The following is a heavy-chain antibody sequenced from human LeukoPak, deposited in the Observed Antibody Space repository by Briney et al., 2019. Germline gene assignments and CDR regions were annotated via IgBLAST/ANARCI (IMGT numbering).Heavy chain of an antibody. J-gene: IGHJ6*03. CDR2: IIPILGIA. Sequence: GASVKVSCKASGGTFSSYTISWVRQAPGQGLEWMGRIIPILGIANYAQKFQGRVTITADKSTSTAYMELSSLRSEDTAVYYCASVGCSSTSCHGEYYYYMDVWGKGTTVTVSS. D-gene: IGHD2-2*01. V-gene: IGHV1-69*02. CDR1: GGTFSSYT. CDR3: ASVGCSSTSCHGEYYYYMDV.